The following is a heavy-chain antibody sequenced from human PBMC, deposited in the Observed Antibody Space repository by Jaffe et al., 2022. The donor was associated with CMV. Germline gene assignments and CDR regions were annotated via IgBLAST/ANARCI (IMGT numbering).Heavy chain of an antibody. V-gene: IGHV1-2*02. D-gene: IGHD2-2*01. CDR3: AREGGFCTSTSCAWYFDF. J-gene: IGHJ4*02. CDR1: GYTFTDNF. Sequence: QVQLVQSGAEVKKPGASVKVSCKASGYTFTDNFIYWVRQAPGQGLEWMGWINPNSGGTKFAQKFQGRVTMTGDTSISTAYMELSRLRSDDTAVYYCAREGGFCTSTSCAWYFDFWGQGTLVTVSS. CDR2: INPNSGGT.